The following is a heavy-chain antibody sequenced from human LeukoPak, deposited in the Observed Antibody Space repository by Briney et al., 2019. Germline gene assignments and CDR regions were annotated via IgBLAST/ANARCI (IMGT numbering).Heavy chain of an antibody. CDR3: ARGSPMVYDAIDY. D-gene: IGHD5/OR15-5a*01. V-gene: IGHV4-4*02. Sequence: SETLSLTCAVSGGSISSSNWWSWVRQPPGKGLEWIGEIYHSGSTNYNPSLKSRVTISVDKSKNQFSLKLSSVTAADTAVYYCARGSPMVYDAIDYWGQGTLVTVSS. CDR1: GGSISSSNW. CDR2: IYHSGST. J-gene: IGHJ4*02.